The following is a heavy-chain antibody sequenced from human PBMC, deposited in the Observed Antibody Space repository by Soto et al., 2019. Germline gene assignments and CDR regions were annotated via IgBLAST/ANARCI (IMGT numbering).Heavy chain of an antibody. CDR2: IYHTGST. D-gene: IGHD6-13*01. J-gene: IGHJ6*02. V-gene: IGHV4-31*03. CDR1: GGSISTVGHY. CDR3: ARDLDSSSWYGGMDV. Sequence: SETLSLTCSVSGGSISTVGHYWTWIRQPPGKGLEWIGSIYHTGSTYYSKSLRSRLTMSVDTSKSQFSLRLSSVTAADTAVYYCARDLDSSSWYGGMDVWGQGTTVTVSS.